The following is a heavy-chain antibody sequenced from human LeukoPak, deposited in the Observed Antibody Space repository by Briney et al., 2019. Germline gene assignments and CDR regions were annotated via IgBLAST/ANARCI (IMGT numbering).Heavy chain of an antibody. CDR3: ARVGYYDSSGYGPFDY. Sequence: PGGSLRLSCAASGFTFSNYAMSWVRQAPGKGLEWVSALSGSGGSAYYADSVKGRFTISRDNSKNTLYLQMNSLRAEDTAVYYCARVGYYDSSGYGPFDYWGQGTLVTVSS. CDR2: LSGSGGSA. CDR1: GFTFSNYA. V-gene: IGHV3-23*01. J-gene: IGHJ4*02. D-gene: IGHD3-22*01.